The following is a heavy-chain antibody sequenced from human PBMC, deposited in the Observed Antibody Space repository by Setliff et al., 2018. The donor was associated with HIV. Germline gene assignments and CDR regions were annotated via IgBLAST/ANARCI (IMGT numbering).Heavy chain of an antibody. CDR3: ARGGDGYNPGGGTFDH. J-gene: IGHJ4*02. CDR2: IYSSGNT. CDR1: GGSISSHY. V-gene: IGHV4-4*07. Sequence: SETLSLTCTVSGGSISSHYWGWIRQPAGKRLEWIGRIYSSGNTNYNPSLKSRVTISADTSKNQFSLRLKSVTAAETAVYYCARGGDGYNPGGGTFDHWGQGTLVTVSS. D-gene: IGHD1-1*01.